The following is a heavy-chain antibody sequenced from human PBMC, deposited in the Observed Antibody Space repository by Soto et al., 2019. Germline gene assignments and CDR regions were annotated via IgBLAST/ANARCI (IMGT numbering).Heavy chain of an antibody. D-gene: IGHD6-19*01. V-gene: IGHV3-23*01. Sequence: EVQLLESGGGLVQPGGSLRLSCAVSGFTFSSYAMSWVRQAPGKGLECVSSITGNGDSTYYADSVKGRFTITRDKSKSTMYIQMKSLTAEHTTVYYCPKDLQISGWLSAQTFDYWGQGTQVTVSS. CDR3: PKDLQISGWLSAQTFDY. CDR2: ITGNGDST. J-gene: IGHJ4*02. CDR1: GFTFSSYA.